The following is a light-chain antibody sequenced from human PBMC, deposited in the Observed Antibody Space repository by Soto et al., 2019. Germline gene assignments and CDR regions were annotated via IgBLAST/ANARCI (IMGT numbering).Light chain of an antibody. J-gene: IGLJ3*02. CDR2: EVT. V-gene: IGLV2-8*01. CDR3: SSYAGRDIWV. Sequence: QSALTQPPSASGSRGQSVTISCTGTSVDINYVSWFQQHPGKAPQLIICEVTKRPSGVPDRFSGSKSGNTASLTVSGLQDDDEAGYSCSSYAGRDIWVFGGGTKLTVL. CDR1: SVDINY.